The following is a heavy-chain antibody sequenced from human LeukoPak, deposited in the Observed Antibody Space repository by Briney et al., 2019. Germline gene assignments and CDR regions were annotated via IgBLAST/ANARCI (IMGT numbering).Heavy chain of an antibody. D-gene: IGHD3-16*01. CDR1: GDSISSYY. J-gene: IGHJ6*04. CDR2: MYISGST. Sequence: SETLSLTCTVSGDSISSYYWSWIRQPAGKRLEWIGRMYISGSTDYNPSLKSRVTMPLDTSKNQFSLKLNSVTAADTAVYYCTTDQLTSRLAVWGEGATVTVSS. CDR3: TTDQLTSRLAV. V-gene: IGHV4-4*07.